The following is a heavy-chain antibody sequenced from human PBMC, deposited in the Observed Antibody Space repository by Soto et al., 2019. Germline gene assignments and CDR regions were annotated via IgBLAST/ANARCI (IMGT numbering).Heavy chain of an antibody. CDR1: GFTFSNYG. V-gene: IGHV3-30*18. J-gene: IGHJ4*02. CDR2: ISYDGNNK. Sequence: PGGSLRLSCAASGFTFSNYGMHWVRQAPGKGLEWVTDISYDGNNKYYADSVKGRFTISRDNSKNTLYVQMNSLRAEDTAVYYCAKEYGALAHYFDYWGQGTLVTVSS. CDR3: AKEYGALAHYFDY. D-gene: IGHD1-26*01.